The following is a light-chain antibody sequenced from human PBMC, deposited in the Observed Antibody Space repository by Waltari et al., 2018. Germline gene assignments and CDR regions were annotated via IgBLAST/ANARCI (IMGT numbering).Light chain of an antibody. Sequence: QSALTQPPSASGSPGQSVTISCTGTSSDVGGYNYVSWYQQHPGKAPKLMMYEVSQRPSGVPDRFSGSKSGNTASLTVSGLQAEDVADYYCTSYAGLIVVFGGGTKLTVL. CDR3: TSYAGLIVV. V-gene: IGLV2-8*01. J-gene: IGLJ2*01. CDR2: EVS. CDR1: SSDVGGYNY.